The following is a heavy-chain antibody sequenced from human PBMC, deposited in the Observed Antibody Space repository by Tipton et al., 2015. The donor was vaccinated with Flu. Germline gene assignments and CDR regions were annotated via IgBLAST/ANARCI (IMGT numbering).Heavy chain of an antibody. V-gene: IGHV3-21*04. J-gene: IGHJ4*02. CDR2: ISSSSSYI. Sequence: GSLRLSCAASGFTFSSYSMNWVRQAPGKGLEWVSSISSSSSYIYYADSVKGRFTISRDNAKNSLYLQMNSLRAEDTALYYCAKDGYSTLNYFDYWGQGTLVTVSS. CDR1: GFTFSSYS. CDR3: AKDGYSTLNYFDY. D-gene: IGHD6-13*01.